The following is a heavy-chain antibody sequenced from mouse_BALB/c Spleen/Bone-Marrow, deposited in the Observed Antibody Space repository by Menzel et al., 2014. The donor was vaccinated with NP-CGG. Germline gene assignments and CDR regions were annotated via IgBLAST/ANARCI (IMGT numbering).Heavy chain of an antibody. V-gene: IGHV1-4*02. Sequence: VQLQESAAELARPGASVKLSCKASGYIFTSYTIQWIKQRPGQGLEWIGYINPRIGYTDYNQKFKDKTTLTADKSSTTTYMQLNSLTSEDSAVYYCAREGTYYAYFDYWGQGTTLTVSS. D-gene: IGHD1-1*01. CDR2: INPRIGYT. CDR1: GYIFTSYT. J-gene: IGHJ2*01. CDR3: AREGTYYAYFDY.